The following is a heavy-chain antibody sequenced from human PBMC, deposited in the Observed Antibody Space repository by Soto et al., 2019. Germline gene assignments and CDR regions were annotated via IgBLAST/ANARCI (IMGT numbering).Heavy chain of an antibody. CDR2: IYHSGST. D-gene: IGHD3-10*01. J-gene: IGHJ6*02. CDR3: ARDQRGLLWFGEPPYYYGMDV. V-gene: IGHV4-30-2*01. CDR1: GGSISSDGYS. Sequence: PSETLSLTCAVSGGSISSDGYSWRWIRQPPGKGLEWIGYIYHSGSTYHNPSLKSRVTISVDRSKNQFSLKLSSVTAADTAVYYCARDQRGLLWFGEPPYYYGMDVWGQGTTVTVSS.